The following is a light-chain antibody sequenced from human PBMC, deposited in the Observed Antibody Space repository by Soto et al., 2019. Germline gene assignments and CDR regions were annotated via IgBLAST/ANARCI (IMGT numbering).Light chain of an antibody. CDR2: DVS. V-gene: IGKV3-11*01. CDR1: ESVTTY. CDR3: QQRSDWPCT. Sequence: EIVFASSAGTLSLSRGDRDSVSCRASESVTTYLAWYQQKPGQAPRLLVYDVSNRATGIPARFSGGGSGTDFTLTISSLEPEDFAVYYCQQRSDWPCTFGRGTKVDIK. J-gene: IGKJ1*01.